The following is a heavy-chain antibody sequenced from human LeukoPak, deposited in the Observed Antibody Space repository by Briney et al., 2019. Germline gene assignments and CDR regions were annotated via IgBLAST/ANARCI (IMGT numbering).Heavy chain of an antibody. J-gene: IGHJ3*02. CDR1: GDSVSSNSAA. Sequence: SQTLSLSCAISGDSVSSNSAAWNWIRQSPSRGLEWLGRTYYRSKWYNDYAVSVKSRITINPDTSKNQFSLQLNSVTPEDTAVYHCARASIFPGATEADAFDIWGQGTMVTVSS. D-gene: IGHD3-3*02. CDR3: ARASIFPGATEADAFDI. V-gene: IGHV6-1*01. CDR2: TYYRSKWYN.